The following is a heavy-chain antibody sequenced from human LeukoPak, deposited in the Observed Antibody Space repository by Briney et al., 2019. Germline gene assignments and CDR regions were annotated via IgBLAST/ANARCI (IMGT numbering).Heavy chain of an antibody. CDR1: GFTFSSYA. Sequence: GGSLRLSCAASGFTFSSYAMSWVRQAPGKGLEWVSTINGSGGSTYYADSVKGRFTISRDNAKNSLYLQMNSLRAEDTAVYYCARDLSGYDFWSGYFVGYYYYMDVWGKGTTVTVFS. CDR2: INGSGGST. J-gene: IGHJ6*03. CDR3: ARDLSGYDFWSGYFVGYYYYMDV. V-gene: IGHV3-23*01. D-gene: IGHD3-3*01.